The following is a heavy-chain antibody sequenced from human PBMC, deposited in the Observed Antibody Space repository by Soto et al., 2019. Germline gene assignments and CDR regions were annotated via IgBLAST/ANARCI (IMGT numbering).Heavy chain of an antibody. V-gene: IGHV5-51*01. Sequence: PGESLRISCKGSGYSFTTHLIGWVRQMPGKGLEWMGIIYPGDSDTRYSPSFQGQVTISADKSISTAYLQWSSLKASDTAMYYCAGLEYSNSQYGMDVWGQGTTVNVSS. J-gene: IGHJ6*02. CDR1: GYSFTTHL. CDR2: IYPGDSDT. D-gene: IGHD6-13*01. CDR3: AGLEYSNSQYGMDV.